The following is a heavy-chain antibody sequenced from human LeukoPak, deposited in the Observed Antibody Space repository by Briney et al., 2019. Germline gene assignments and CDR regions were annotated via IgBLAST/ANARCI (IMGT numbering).Heavy chain of an antibody. CDR1: GFTFSRFW. CDR3: AYGGYYFNY. D-gene: IGHD3-16*01. V-gene: IGHV3-7*02. CDR2: IKQDGSGK. Sequence: GGSLRLSCAASGFTFSRFWMSWVRQAPGKGLEWVANIKQDGSGKYYVDSVKGRFTISRDNAKNSLYLQMNSLRAEDTAVYYCAYGGYYFNYWGQGTLVTVSS. J-gene: IGHJ4*02.